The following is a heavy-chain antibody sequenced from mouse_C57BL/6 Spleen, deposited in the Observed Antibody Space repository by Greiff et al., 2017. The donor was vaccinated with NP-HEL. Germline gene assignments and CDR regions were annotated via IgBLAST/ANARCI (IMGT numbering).Heavy chain of an antibody. CDR2: ISSGSSTI. D-gene: IGHD1-1*01. CDR1: GFTFSDYG. Sequence: EVQRVESGGGLVKPGGSLKLSCAASGFTFSDYGMHWVRQAPEKGLEWVAYISSGSSTIYYADTVKGRFTISRDNAKNTLFLQMTSLRSEDTAMYYCARTYYYDAMDYWGQGTSVTVSS. CDR3: ARTYYYDAMDY. J-gene: IGHJ4*01. V-gene: IGHV5-17*01.